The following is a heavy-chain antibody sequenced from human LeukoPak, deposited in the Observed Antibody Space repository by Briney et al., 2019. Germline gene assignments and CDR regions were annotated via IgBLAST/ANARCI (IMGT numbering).Heavy chain of an antibody. D-gene: IGHD5-18*01. CDR3: ARLLYTAMVTSYWFDP. Sequence: ASVKVSCKASGYTFTSYGISWVRQAPGQGLEWMGWISAYNGNTNYAQKLQGRVTMTTDTSTSTAYMELRNLRSDDTAVYYCARLLYTAMVTSYWFDPWGQGTLVTVSS. CDR1: GYTFTSYG. V-gene: IGHV1-18*01. CDR2: ISAYNGNT. J-gene: IGHJ5*02.